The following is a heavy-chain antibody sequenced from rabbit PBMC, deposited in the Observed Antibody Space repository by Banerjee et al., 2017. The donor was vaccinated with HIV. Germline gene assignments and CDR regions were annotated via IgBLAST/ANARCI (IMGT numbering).Heavy chain of an antibody. V-gene: IGHV1S45*01. Sequence: QEQLEESGGDLVKPEGSLTLTCTASGFSFSNKYVMCWVRQAPGKGLEYIGCISYDGNTYYASWVNGRFTITKTSSTTVTLQMTSLAAADTATYFCARDLAGVIGWNFSLWGPGTRVTV. CDR3: ARDLAGVIGWNFSL. D-gene: IGHD4-1*01. CDR2: ISYDGNT. CDR1: GFSFSNKYV. J-gene: IGHJ4*01.